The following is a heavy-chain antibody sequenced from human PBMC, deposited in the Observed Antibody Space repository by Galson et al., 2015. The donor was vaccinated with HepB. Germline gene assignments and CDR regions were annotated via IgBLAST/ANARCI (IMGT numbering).Heavy chain of an antibody. CDR2: IYYSGST. V-gene: IGHV4-61*01. D-gene: IGHD3-10*01. Sequence: SLTCTVSGGSVSSGSYYWSWIRQPPGKGLEWIGYIYYSGSTNYSPSLKSRVTISVDTSKNQFSLKLSSVTAADTAVYYCARSYGSGSYFYYYYYMDVWGKGTTVTVSS. J-gene: IGHJ6*03. CDR3: ARSYGSGSYFYYYYYMDV. CDR1: GGSVSSGSYY.